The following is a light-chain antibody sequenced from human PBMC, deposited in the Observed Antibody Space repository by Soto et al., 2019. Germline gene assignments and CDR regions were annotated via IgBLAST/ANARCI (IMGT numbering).Light chain of an antibody. V-gene: IGLV2-14*01. CDR2: EVT. CDR3: SSVTSRCTLV. Sequence: QSALTQPASVSGSPGQSIAISCTGTRSDVGAYNYVSWYQQHPGKAPKLMISEVTNRPSGVSDRFSGSKSGNTASLTISGLQADDEADYYCSSVTSRCTLVFGTGTKLTVL. CDR1: RSDVGAYNY. J-gene: IGLJ1*01.